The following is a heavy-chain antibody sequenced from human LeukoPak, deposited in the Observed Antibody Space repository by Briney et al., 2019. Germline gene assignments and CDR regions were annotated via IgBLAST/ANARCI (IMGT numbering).Heavy chain of an antibody. CDR1: GGTFSSYA. Sequence: ASVKVSCKASGGTFSSYAISWVRQAPGQGLEWMGWISAYNGNTNYAQKLQGRVTMTTDTSTSTAYMELRGLRSDDTAVYYCARVWVVTAVMDVWGKGTTVTVSS. J-gene: IGHJ6*03. V-gene: IGHV1-18*01. D-gene: IGHD2-21*02. CDR2: ISAYNGNT. CDR3: ARVWVVTAVMDV.